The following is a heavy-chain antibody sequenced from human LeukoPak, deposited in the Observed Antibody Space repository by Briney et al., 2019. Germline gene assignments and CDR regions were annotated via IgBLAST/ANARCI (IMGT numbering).Heavy chain of an antibody. CDR3: ARVSNEVDY. J-gene: IGHJ4*02. CDR2: IYYSGST. D-gene: IGHD6-13*01. Sequence: ASETLSLTCTVSGGSISSYYWSWIRQPPGKGLEWIGYIYYSGSTTYNPSLKSRVTISVDTSKDQFSLKLSSVTAADTAVYYCARVSNEVDYWGQGTLVTVSS. CDR1: GGSISSYY. V-gene: IGHV4-59*01.